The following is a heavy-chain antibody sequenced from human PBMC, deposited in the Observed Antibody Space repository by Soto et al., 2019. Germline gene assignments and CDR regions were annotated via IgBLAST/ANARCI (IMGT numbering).Heavy chain of an antibody. J-gene: IGHJ5*02. CDR1: GASISGFY. D-gene: IGHD1-1*01. CDR3: VRDGTKTLRDWFDP. V-gene: IGHV4-4*07. Sequence: QVQLQESGPGLVKPSETLSLTCTVSGASISGFYWSWIRKYAGKGLEWIGRIYATGTTDYNPSLKSRVMMSADTSKKQFSLKLRSVTAADTAVYYCVRDGTKTLRDWFDPWGQGISVTVSS. CDR2: IYATGTT.